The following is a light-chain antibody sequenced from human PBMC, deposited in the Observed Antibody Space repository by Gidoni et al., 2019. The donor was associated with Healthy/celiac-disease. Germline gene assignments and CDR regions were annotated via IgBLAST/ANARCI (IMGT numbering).Light chain of an antibody. CDR2: AAS. CDR3: QQSYSTLLT. J-gene: IGKJ4*01. V-gene: IGKV1-39*01. Sequence: DVQMSQPPSSLSASVGDRVTITCRASQSMSSYLNWYQQKPGKATKLLIYAASSLQSGVPSRFSGSGSGTDFTLTISSLQPEDFATYYCQQSYSTLLTFGGGTKVEIK. CDR1: QSMSSY.